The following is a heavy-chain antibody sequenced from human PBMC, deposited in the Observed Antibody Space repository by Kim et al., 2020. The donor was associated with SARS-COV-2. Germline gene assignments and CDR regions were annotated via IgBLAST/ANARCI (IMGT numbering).Heavy chain of an antibody. CDR2: IYHSGST. J-gene: IGHJ6*02. CDR1: GGSISSGGYS. CDR3: ASSYDFWSGYSYYYYYGMDV. Sequence: SETLSLTCAVSGGSISSGGYSWSWIRQPPGKGLEWIGYIYHSGSTYYNPSLKSRVTISVDRSKNQFSLKLSSVTAADTAVYYCASSYDFWSGYSYYYYYGMDVWGQGTTVTVSS. D-gene: IGHD3-3*01. V-gene: IGHV4-30-2*01.